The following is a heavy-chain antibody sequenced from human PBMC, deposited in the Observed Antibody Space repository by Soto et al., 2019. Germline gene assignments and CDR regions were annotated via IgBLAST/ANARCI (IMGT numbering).Heavy chain of an antibody. CDR3: AGEVRLAAIDLAY. J-gene: IGHJ4*02. D-gene: IGHD2-21*01. V-gene: IGHV3-30*04. Sequence: QVQLLESGGGVVRPGRSLRLSCAASGFSFSDYAIHWVRQAPGKGLEWVSVISYEGSMKYYAGSVKGRFTISRDNSKNTVLLRLDRLKAADAAIYCCAGEVRLAAIDLAYWGEGTLVTVSS. CDR2: ISYEGSMK. CDR1: GFSFSDYA.